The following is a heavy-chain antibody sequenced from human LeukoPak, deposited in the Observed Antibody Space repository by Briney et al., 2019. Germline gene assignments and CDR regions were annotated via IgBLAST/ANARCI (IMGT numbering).Heavy chain of an antibody. CDR1: GFTFSSYW. D-gene: IGHD3-10*01. J-gene: IGHJ4*02. V-gene: IGHV3-7*01. CDR2: IKQDGSEK. Sequence: GGSPRLSCAASGFTFSSYWMSWVRQAPGKGLEWVANIKQDGSEKYYVDSVKGRFTISRDNAKNSLYLQMNSLRAEDTAVYYCARERITMVRGVISDYFDYWGQGTLVTVSS. CDR3: ARERITMVRGVISDYFDY.